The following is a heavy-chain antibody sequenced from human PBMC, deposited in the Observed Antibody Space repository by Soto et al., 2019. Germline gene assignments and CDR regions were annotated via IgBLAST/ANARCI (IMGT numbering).Heavy chain of an antibody. CDR1: GGSISSSSYY. J-gene: IGHJ4*02. CDR3: ARHRSHNIVVVPAAIGY. CDR2: IYYSGST. Sequence: SDNLSLTCTVSGGSISSSSYYWGWIRQPPGKWLEWIGSIYYSGSTYYNPSLKSRVTISVDTSKNQFSLKLSSVTAADTAVYYCARHRSHNIVVVPAAIGYWGQGTLVTVSS. V-gene: IGHV4-39*01. D-gene: IGHD2-2*02.